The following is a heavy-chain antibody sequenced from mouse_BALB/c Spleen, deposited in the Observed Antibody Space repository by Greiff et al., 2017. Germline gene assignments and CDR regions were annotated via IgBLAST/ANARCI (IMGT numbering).Heavy chain of an antibody. CDR3: ARKYGNYDYAMDY. V-gene: IGHV1S81*02. J-gene: IGHJ4*01. D-gene: IGHD2-10*02. CDR1: GYTFTSYW. CDR2: INPSNGRT. Sequence: QVQLQQSGAELVKPGASVKLSCKASGYTFTSYWMHWVKQRPGQGLEWIGEINPSNGRTNYNEKFKSKATLTVDKSSSTAYMQLSSLTSEDSAVYYCARKYGNYDYAMDYWGQGTSVSLL.